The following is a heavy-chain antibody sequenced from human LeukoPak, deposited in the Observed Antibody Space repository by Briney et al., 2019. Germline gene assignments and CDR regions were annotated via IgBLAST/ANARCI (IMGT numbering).Heavy chain of an antibody. CDR1: GFTFSSYA. CDR3: AKDWRSAVADTEGFDY. V-gene: IGHV3-23*01. D-gene: IGHD6-19*01. J-gene: IGHJ4*02. CDR2: ISGSGGST. Sequence: GGSLRLSCAASGFTFSSYAMSWVRQAPGKGLEWVSAISGSGGSTYYADSVKGRFTISRDNSKNTLYLQMNSLRAEDTAVYYCAKDWRSAVADTEGFDYWGQGTLVTVSS.